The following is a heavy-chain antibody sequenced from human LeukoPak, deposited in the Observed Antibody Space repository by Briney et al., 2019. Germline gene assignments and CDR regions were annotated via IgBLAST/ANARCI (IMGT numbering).Heavy chain of an antibody. D-gene: IGHD3-3*01. CDR1: GFTFSDYS. V-gene: IGHV3-30*02. CDR2: IRYDGNNK. Sequence: GGSLRLSCAASGFTFSDYSMHWVRQAPGKGLNWVAFIRYDGNNKYYADSVKGRFTISRDNSKNMLYLEMSSLSTEDTAVYYCAGRPIKIFGVVIRSRRHWFDPWGEGTLVTVSS. CDR3: AGRPIKIFGVVIRSRRHWFDP. J-gene: IGHJ5*02.